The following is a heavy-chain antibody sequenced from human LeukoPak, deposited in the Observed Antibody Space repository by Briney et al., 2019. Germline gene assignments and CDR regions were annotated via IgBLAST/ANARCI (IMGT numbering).Heavy chain of an antibody. D-gene: IGHD2-2*01. V-gene: IGHV3-23*01. CDR1: GFTFGNYA. J-gene: IGHJ4*02. Sequence: GGSLRLSCAASGFTFGNYAMTWVRQAPGEGLEWVSSISGSGGSPIYADSVKGRFTISKDNAKNTVYLQMNNLRAEDTAVYYCVSFYETYWGRGTLVTVSS. CDR3: VSFYETY. CDR2: ISGSGGSP.